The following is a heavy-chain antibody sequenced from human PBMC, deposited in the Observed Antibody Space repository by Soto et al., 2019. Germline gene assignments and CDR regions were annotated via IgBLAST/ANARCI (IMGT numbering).Heavy chain of an antibody. D-gene: IGHD2-2*01. Sequence: HPGGSLRLSCAASGFTVSSNYLSWVRQALGKGLEWVSTIYSNGNTYYADSVKGRFPMSRDKSNNMLYLQMNSLRAEDTAVYYCAKSFCSSSSCFFVWVDPWGPGTLVTVSS. CDR3: AKSFCSSSSCFFVWVDP. V-gene: IGHV3-53*01. J-gene: IGHJ5*02. CDR2: IYSNGNT. CDR1: GFTVSSNY.